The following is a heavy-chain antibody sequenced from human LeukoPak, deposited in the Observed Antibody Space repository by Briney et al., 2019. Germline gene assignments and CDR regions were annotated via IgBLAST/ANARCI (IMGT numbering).Heavy chain of an antibody. CDR1: GFTFSSYA. Sequence: GGSLRLSCGASGFTFSSYAMHWVRQAPGKGLEYVSVISSNGGSTYYANSVKGRFTISRDNSKNTLYLQMGSLRAEDMAVYYCARASGYSSGWYGKYYFDYWGQGTLVTVSS. D-gene: IGHD6-19*01. CDR2: ISSNGGST. CDR3: ARASGYSSGWYGKYYFDY. J-gene: IGHJ4*02. V-gene: IGHV3-64*01.